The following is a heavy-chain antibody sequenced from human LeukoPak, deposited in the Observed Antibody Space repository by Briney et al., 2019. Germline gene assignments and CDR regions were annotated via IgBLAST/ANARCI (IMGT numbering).Heavy chain of an antibody. CDR1: GGSMNTYY. Sequence: PSETLSLTCTVSGGSMNTYYWTWIRQPPGKGLEWIGYIFYSGTTNYNPSLKSRVTISVDTSKNQFSLKVNSVTAADTTVYYCARDRAMVADWYFDLWGRGTLVTVSS. CDR3: ARDRAMVADWYFDL. J-gene: IGHJ2*01. CDR2: IFYSGTT. V-gene: IGHV4-59*01. D-gene: IGHD5-18*01.